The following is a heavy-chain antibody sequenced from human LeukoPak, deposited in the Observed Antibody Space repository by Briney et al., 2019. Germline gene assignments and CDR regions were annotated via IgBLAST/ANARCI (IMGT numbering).Heavy chain of an antibody. CDR3: ARDYGDYRFDY. D-gene: IGHD4-17*01. CDR1: GFTVSSNY. Sequence: GGSLRLSCAASGFTVSSNYMSWVRQAPGKGLEWVSVIYSGGSTYYADSVKGRFTIPRDNSKNTLYLQMNSLRAEDTAVYYCARDYGDYRFDYWGQGTLVTVSS. CDR2: IYSGGST. V-gene: IGHV3-66*01. J-gene: IGHJ4*02.